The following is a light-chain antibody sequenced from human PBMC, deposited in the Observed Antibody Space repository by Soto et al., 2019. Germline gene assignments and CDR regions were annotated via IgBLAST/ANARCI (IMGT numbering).Light chain of an antibody. CDR3: QQYNSSSFG. J-gene: IGKJ3*01. CDR1: QSIRNW. V-gene: IGKV1-5*01. CDR2: DAS. Sequence: DIQMTQSPFTLSASVGDRVTITCRASQSIRNWLAWYQQKPGKAPKLLIYDASTLDSGVPSRFGGSGSGTEFTLTITSLQPADFATYHCQQYNSSSFGFGPGTKVDL.